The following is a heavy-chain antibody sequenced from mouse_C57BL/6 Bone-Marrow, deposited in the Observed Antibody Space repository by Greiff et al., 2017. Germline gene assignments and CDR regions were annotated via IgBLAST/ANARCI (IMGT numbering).Heavy chain of an antibody. Sequence: VQLQQSGAELVRPGASVKLSCTASGFNIKDYYMHWVKQRPEQGLEWIGRIDPEDGDTEYAPKFQGKDTMTADTSSNTAYLQLSSLTSEDTAVYYCTTGYYYCSSFRWYFDVWGTGTTVTVSS. CDR2: IDPEDGDT. J-gene: IGHJ1*03. CDR1: GFNIKDYY. D-gene: IGHD1-1*01. CDR3: TTGYYYCSSFRWYFDV. V-gene: IGHV14-1*01.